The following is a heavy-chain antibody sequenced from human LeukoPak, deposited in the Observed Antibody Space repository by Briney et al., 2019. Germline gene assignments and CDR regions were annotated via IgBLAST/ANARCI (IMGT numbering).Heavy chain of an antibody. Sequence: SATLSLTCTVSNDSISSRSYYWGWIRQPPGKGLEWIGSIYYSGSTYYNPSLKSRVTISVDTSKNQFSLKLSSVTAADTAVYYCARVWISSSWYGVLGFDYWGQGTLVTVSS. D-gene: IGHD6-13*01. CDR1: NDSISSRSYY. CDR2: IYYSGST. J-gene: IGHJ4*02. CDR3: ARVWISSSWYGVLGFDY. V-gene: IGHV4-39*07.